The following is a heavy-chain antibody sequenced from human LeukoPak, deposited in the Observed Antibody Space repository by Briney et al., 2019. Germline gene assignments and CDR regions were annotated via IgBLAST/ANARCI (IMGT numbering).Heavy chain of an antibody. CDR2: IYYSGST. CDR3: ARAGGNRFDP. J-gene: IGHJ5*02. CDR1: GGSLSNYY. V-gene: IGHV4-59*01. D-gene: IGHD3-10*01. Sequence: SETLSLTCTVSGGSLSNYYWSWIRQYPGQGLEWIGYIYYSGSTTYNPSLKSRVTISVDTSKNQFSLKLTSVTAADTAVYYGARAGGNRFDPWGQGILVTVSS.